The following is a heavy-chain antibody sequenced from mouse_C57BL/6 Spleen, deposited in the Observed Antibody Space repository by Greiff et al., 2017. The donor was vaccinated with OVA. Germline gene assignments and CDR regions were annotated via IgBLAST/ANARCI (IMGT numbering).Heavy chain of an antibody. CDR1: GYTFTSYW. Sequence: QVQLQQPGAELVKPGASVKLSCKASGYTFTSYWMQWVKQRPGQGLEWIGEIDPSDSYTNYNQKFKGKAPLTVDTSSSTAYMQLSSLTSEDSAVYYCARSGVTTVVAFDYWGQGTTLTVSS. CDR2: IDPSDSYT. V-gene: IGHV1-50*01. CDR3: ARSGVTTVVAFDY. J-gene: IGHJ2*01. D-gene: IGHD1-1*01.